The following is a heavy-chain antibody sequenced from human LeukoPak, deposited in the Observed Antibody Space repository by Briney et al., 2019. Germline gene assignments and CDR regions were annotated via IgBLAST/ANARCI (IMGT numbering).Heavy chain of an antibody. J-gene: IGHJ5*02. CDR3: ARDLHSGGWYWFDP. CDR1: GGSISSYY. Sequence: SETLSLTCTVSGGSISSYYWSWIRQPPGKGLEWIGYIYYSGSTNYNPSLKSRVTISVDTSKNQFSLKLSSVTAADTAVYYCARDLHSGGWYWFDPWGQGTLVTVSS. CDR2: IYYSGST. D-gene: IGHD6-19*01. V-gene: IGHV4-59*01.